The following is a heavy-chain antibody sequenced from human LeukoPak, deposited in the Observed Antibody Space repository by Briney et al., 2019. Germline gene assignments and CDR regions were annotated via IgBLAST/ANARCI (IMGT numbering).Heavy chain of an antibody. J-gene: IGHJ4*02. D-gene: IGHD3-3*01. CDR3: ARDSPRSAEWLLYGRYYFDY. Sequence: GGSLRLSCAASGFTFSSYAMSWVRQAPGKGLEWVSAISGSGGSTYYADSVKGRFTISRDNSKNTLYLQMNSLRAEDTAVYYCARDSPRSAEWLLYGRYYFDYWGQGTLVTVSS. CDR1: GFTFSSYA. CDR2: ISGSGGST. V-gene: IGHV3-23*01.